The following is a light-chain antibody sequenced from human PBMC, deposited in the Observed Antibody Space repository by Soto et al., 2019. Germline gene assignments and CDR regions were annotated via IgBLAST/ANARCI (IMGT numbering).Light chain of an antibody. CDR3: QQYGSSPYT. J-gene: IGKJ2*01. CDR2: GAS. V-gene: IGKV3-20*01. CDR1: QSISSRY. Sequence: TQSPSSVSASVGDRVTITCRASQSISSRYLAWYQQKPGQTPRLLIYGASSRATGIPDRFSGSGSGTDFILTVRRLEPGDFAVYYCQQYGSSPYTFGRGTKLEIK.